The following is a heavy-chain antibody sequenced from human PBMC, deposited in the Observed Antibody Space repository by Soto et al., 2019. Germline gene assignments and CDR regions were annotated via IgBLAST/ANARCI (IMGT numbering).Heavy chain of an antibody. CDR2: VNPILSLS. Sequence: QVQLVQSGAEVKRPGSSVKVSCKASGDTFNFYSINWVRKAPGLGLEWLGRVNPILSLSNYAQRFPGRVTMPADKSTSTAYMILNSLKSEDTAIYYCATSYGSGYRAFDYWGQGALVTVSS. CDR1: GDTFNFYS. V-gene: IGHV1-69*02. J-gene: IGHJ4*02. D-gene: IGHD3-10*01. CDR3: ATSYGSGYRAFDY.